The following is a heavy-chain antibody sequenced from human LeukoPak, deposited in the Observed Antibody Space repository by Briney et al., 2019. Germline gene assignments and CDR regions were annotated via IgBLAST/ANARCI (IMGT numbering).Heavy chain of an antibody. J-gene: IGHJ4*02. Sequence: PGGSLRLSCAASGFTVSGTYMSWVRQAAGKGWEWVSTIFDAGRTTYADSVEGRFTISRDNYKNTLFLQMKSLRADDTAVYYCAGATKWLAHDFWGQGTLVTVSS. CDR3: AGATKWLAHDF. D-gene: IGHD6-19*01. V-gene: IGHV3-53*01. CDR1: GFTVSGTY. CDR2: IFDAGRT.